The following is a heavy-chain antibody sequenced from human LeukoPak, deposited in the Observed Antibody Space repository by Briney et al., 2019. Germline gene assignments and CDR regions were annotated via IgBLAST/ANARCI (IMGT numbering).Heavy chain of an antibody. CDR3: ARVVVGGIDV. D-gene: IGHD2-21*01. V-gene: IGHV3-21*01. Sequence: GGSLRLSCAASGFTVSSNYMSWVRQAPGKGLEWVSSISSSSSYIYYADSVKGRFTISRDNAKNSLYLQMNSLRAEDTAVYYCARVVVGGIDVWGQGTTVTVSS. CDR2: ISSSSSYI. CDR1: GFTVSSNY. J-gene: IGHJ6*02.